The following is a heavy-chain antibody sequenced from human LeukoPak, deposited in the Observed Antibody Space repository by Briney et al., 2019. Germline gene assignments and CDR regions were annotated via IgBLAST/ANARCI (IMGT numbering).Heavy chain of an antibody. CDR3: ARVAQLRYFDWSYYFDY. J-gene: IGHJ4*02. CDR1: GGSISSYY. CDR2: IYHSGST. D-gene: IGHD3-9*01. V-gene: IGHV4-59*12. Sequence: SETLSLTCTVSGGSISSYYWSWIRQPPGKGLEWIGYIYHSGSTYYNPSLKSRVTISVDRSKNRFSLKLSSVTAADTAVYYCARVAQLRYFDWSYYFDYWGQGTLVTVSS.